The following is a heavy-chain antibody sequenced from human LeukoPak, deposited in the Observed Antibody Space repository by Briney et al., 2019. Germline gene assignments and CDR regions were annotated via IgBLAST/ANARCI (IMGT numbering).Heavy chain of an antibody. CDR2: ISSSSSTI. D-gene: IGHD3-10*01. CDR1: GFTFSSYS. V-gene: IGHV3-48*01. CDR3: AKDRRAGSYDY. Sequence: GGSLRLSCAASGFTFSSYSMNWVRQAPGKGLEWVSYISSSSSTIYYADSVKGRFTISRDNSKNTLYLQMNSLRAEGTAVYYCAKDRRAGSYDYWGQGTLVTVSS. J-gene: IGHJ4*02.